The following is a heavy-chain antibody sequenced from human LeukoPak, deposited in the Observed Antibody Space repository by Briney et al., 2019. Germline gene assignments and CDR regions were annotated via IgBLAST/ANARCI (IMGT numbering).Heavy chain of an antibody. D-gene: IGHD6-13*01. CDR1: GGTFSSYA. CDR2: INPNSGGT. CDR3: ARAVGYSSSWYLTGGSQAQEIFDY. J-gene: IGHJ4*02. Sequence: ASVKVSCKASGGTFSSYAISWVRQAPGQGLEWMGWINPNSGGTNYAQKFQGRVTMTRDTSISTAYMELSRLRSDDTAVYYCARAVGYSSSWYLTGGSQAQEIFDYWGQGTLVTVSS. V-gene: IGHV1-2*02.